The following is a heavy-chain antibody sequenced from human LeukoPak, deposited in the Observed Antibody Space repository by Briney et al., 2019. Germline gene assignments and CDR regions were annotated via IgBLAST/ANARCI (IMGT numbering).Heavy chain of an antibody. Sequence: SETLSLTCTVSVGSISSSTYYWAWIRQPPGKGLEWIASIYYSGSTYCNPSLKSRITISVDTSKNQFSLKLSSVTAADTAAYFCARQTRGGSGDHNWFDPWGQGTLVTVSS. D-gene: IGHD3-10*01. CDR2: IYYSGST. J-gene: IGHJ5*02. V-gene: IGHV4-39*01. CDR3: ARQTRGGSGDHNWFDP. CDR1: VGSISSSTYY.